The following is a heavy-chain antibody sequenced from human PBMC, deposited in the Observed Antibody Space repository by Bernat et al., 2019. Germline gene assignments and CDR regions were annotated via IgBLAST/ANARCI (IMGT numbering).Heavy chain of an antibody. D-gene: IGHD4-17*01. Sequence: EVQLVESGGGLVQPGGSLRLSCAASGFTFSGYEMNWVRQAPGKGLEWVSYISSSGSTIYYADSVKGRFTISRDNAKNSLYLQMNSLRAEDTAVYYCARGGDGDYYLDYWGQGTLVTVSS. CDR3: ARGGDGDYYLDY. J-gene: IGHJ4*02. CDR2: ISSSGSTI. CDR1: GFTFSGYE. V-gene: IGHV3-48*03.